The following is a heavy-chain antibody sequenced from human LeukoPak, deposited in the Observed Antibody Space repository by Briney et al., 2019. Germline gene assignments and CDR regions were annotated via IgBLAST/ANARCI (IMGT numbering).Heavy chain of an antibody. CDR3: ARDGGYDFWSGYYQDY. CDR1: GFTFSRYA. CDR2: ISYDANIGSNK. V-gene: IGHV3-30-3*01. Sequence: GRSLRLSCAASGFTFSRYAMHWVRQAPGKGLEWVALISYDANIGSNKYYADSVKGRFTISRDNSKNTLYLQMNSLRAEDTAVYYCARDGGYDFWSGYYQDYWGQGTLVTVSS. J-gene: IGHJ4*02. D-gene: IGHD3-3*01.